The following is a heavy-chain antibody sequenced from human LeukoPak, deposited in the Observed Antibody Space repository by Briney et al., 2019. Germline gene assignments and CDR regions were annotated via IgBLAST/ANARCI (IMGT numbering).Heavy chain of an antibody. V-gene: IGHV3-23*01. CDR1: GFTLRNNA. CDR3: AKDESSVYYYFDH. Sequence: GGSLRLSCAGSGFTLRNNAMSWVRQAPGKGLEWVSVISSSGGSTYYADSVKGRFTISRDNSKNTLYLQMNSLRAEDTAVYYCAKDESSVYYYFDHWGQGTLVTVSS. J-gene: IGHJ4*02. D-gene: IGHD3-22*01. CDR2: ISSSGGST.